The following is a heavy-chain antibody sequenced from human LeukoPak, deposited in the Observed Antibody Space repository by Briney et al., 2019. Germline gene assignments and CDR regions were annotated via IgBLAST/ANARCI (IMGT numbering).Heavy chain of an antibody. J-gene: IGHJ6*02. V-gene: IGHV4-39*01. CDR2: IYFSGTT. CDR3: ARQNLNYYYGMDV. Sequence: PSENLSLTCTVSGGSISSSTYYWGWIRQPPGKGLEWIGSIYFSGTTYYSPSLKSRVTISVDTSKNQFSLKLSSLTAADTAVYYCARQNLNYYYGMDVWGQGTTVTVSS. CDR1: GGSISSSTYY.